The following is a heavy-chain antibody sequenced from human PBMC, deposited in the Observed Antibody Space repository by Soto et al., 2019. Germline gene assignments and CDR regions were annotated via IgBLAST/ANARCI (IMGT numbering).Heavy chain of an antibody. Sequence: SETLSLTCAVYGGSFSGYYWTWIRQPPGKGLEWIGNINHSGSTNYNPSLKSRVTISVDTSKNQFSLKLSSVTAADTAVYYCARLLATRDYYYGMDVWGQGTTVTVSS. V-gene: IGHV4-34*01. CDR2: INHSGST. CDR1: GGSFSGYY. CDR3: ARLLATRDYYYGMDV. J-gene: IGHJ6*02. D-gene: IGHD5-12*01.